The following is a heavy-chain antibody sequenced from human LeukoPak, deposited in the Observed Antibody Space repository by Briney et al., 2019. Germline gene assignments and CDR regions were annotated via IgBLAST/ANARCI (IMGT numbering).Heavy chain of an antibody. J-gene: IGHJ5*02. CDR2: IIPIFGTA. V-gene: IGHV1-69*05. D-gene: IGHD3-9*01. Sequence: SVKVSCKAFGGTFSSYAISWVRQAPGQGLEWMGRIIPIFGTANYAQKFQCRVTITTDESTSTAYMELSSLRSEDTAVYYCAKGGYYDILTGYLDWFDPWGQGTLVTVSS. CDR1: GGTFSSYA. CDR3: AKGGYYDILTGYLDWFDP.